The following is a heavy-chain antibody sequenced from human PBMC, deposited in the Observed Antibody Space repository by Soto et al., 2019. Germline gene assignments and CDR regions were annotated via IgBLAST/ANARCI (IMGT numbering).Heavy chain of an antibody. V-gene: IGHV1-58*01. CDR2: IVVGSGNT. Sequence: GASVKVSCKASGFTFTSSAVQWVRQARGQRLEWIGWIVVGSGNTNYAQKFQERVTITRDMSTSTAYMELSSLRSEGTAVYYCAAYRGYCSGGSCHQWGQGTLVTVS. CDR3: AAYRGYCSGGSCHQ. J-gene: IGHJ4*02. D-gene: IGHD2-15*01. CDR1: GFTFTSSA.